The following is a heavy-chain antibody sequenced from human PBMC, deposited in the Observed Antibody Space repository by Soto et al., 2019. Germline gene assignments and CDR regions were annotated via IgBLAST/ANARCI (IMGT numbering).Heavy chain of an antibody. CDR1: GFAFSSHA. V-gene: IGHV3-23*01. J-gene: IGHJ4*02. CDR3: AKGRYSYDSSGHDY. CDR2: ISGSGGRT. Sequence: GESLKISCAASGFAFSSHAMNWVRQAPGKGLEWISGISGSGGRTYYADSVKGRFTISRDNSKNTLDLQMNSLRAEDTAVYYCAKGRYSYDSSGHDYWGLGTLVTVSS. D-gene: IGHD3-22*01.